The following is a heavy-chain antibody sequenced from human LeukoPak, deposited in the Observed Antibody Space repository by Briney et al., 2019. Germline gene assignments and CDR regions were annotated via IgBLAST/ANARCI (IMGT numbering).Heavy chain of an antibody. J-gene: IGHJ4*02. CDR3: AKGPAAFLYYFDY. V-gene: IGHV3-66*02. D-gene: IGHD2-2*01. Sequence: GSLLLSCAASGFTVSSNYMSWVRQAPGKGLEWVSVIYSGGSTYYADSVKGRFTISRDNSKNTLYLQMNSLRAEDTAVYYCAKGPAAFLYYFDYWGQGTLVTVSS. CDR1: GFTVSSNY. CDR2: IYSGGST.